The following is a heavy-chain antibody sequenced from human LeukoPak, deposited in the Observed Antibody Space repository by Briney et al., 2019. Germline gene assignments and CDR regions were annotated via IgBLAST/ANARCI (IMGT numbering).Heavy chain of an antibody. CDR3: ARDRPAYYYDSSGYP. CDR2: IYTSGST. D-gene: IGHD3-22*01. V-gene: IGHV4-61*02. Sequence: SETLSLTCTVSGGSISSGSYYWSWLRQPAGKGLAWIGRIYTSGSTNYNPSLKSRVTRSVDTPKNQFSLKLSSVTAADTAVYYCARDRPAYYYDSSGYPWGQGTLVTVSS. CDR1: GGSISSGSYY. J-gene: IGHJ5*02.